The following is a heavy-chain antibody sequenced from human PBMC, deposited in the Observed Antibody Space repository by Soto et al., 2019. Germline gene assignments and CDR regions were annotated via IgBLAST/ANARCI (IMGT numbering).Heavy chain of an antibody. J-gene: IGHJ4*02. CDR2: IYSGGST. CDR1: GFTVSSNY. D-gene: IGHD1-26*01. Sequence: EVQLVETGGGLIQPGGSLRLSCAASGFTVSSNYMSWVRQAPGKGLEWVSVIYSGGSTYYADSVKGRFTISRDNSKNTLYLQMNSLRAEDTAVYYCARDRGSGSRRVYFDYWGQGTLVTVSS. CDR3: ARDRGSGSRRVYFDY. V-gene: IGHV3-53*02.